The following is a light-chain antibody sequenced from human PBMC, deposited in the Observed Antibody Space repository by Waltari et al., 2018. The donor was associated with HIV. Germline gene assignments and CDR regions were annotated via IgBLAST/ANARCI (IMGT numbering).Light chain of an antibody. V-gene: IGKV1-33*01. CDR3: QQYDALPLT. Sequence: DIQMTQSPSSLSASVGDRVTITCQASQDILNFLNWYQQKPGKAPKILIYDAFHLEPGVPSRFSGSGAATHFALTISSLQPEDGATYYCQQYDALPLTFGGGTQV. CDR2: DAF. J-gene: IGKJ4*01. CDR1: QDILNF.